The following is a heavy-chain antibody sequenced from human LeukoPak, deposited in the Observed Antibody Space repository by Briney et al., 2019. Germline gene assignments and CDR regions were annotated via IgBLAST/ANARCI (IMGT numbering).Heavy chain of an antibody. J-gene: IGHJ4*02. CDR2: INHSGST. CDR3: ARTPMVRGVRSFGY. CDR1: GGSFSGYY. Sequence: SETLSLTRAVYGGSFSGYYWSSIRQPPGKGLEWIGEINHSGSTNYNPSLKSRVTISVDTSKNQFSLKLSSVTAADTAVYYCARTPMVRGVRSFGYWGQGTLVTVSS. D-gene: IGHD3-10*01. V-gene: IGHV4-34*01.